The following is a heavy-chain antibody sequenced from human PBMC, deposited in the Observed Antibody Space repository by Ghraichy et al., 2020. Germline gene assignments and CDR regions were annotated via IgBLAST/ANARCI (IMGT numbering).Heavy chain of an antibody. V-gene: IGHV4-39*01. J-gene: IGHJ4*02. CDR2: IYYSGST. D-gene: IGHD3-16*01. CDR3: ARLDYVWGSPLY. Sequence: SETLSLTCTVSGGSISSSSYYWGWIRQPPGKGLEWIGSIYYSGSTYYNPSLKSRVTISVDTSKNQFSLKLSSVTAADTAVYYCARLDYVWGSPLYWGQGTLVTVSS. CDR1: GGSISSSSYY.